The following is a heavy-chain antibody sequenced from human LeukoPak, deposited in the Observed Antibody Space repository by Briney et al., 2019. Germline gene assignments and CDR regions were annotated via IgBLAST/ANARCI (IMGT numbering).Heavy chain of an antibody. CDR2: ISSSSSYI. J-gene: IGHJ6*04. D-gene: IGHD2-8*01. Sequence: PGGSLRLSCAASGFTFSSYAMSWVRQAPGKGLEWVSSISSSSSYIYYADSVKGRFTISGGNAKNSLYLQMNSLRAEDTAVYYCARGVYHYYYGMDVWGKGTTVTVSS. CDR1: GFTFSSYA. V-gene: IGHV3-21*01. CDR3: ARGVYHYYYGMDV.